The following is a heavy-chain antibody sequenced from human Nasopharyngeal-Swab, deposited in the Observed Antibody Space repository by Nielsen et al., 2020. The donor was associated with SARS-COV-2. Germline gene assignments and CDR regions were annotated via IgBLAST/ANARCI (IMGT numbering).Heavy chain of an antibody. Sequence: WIRRPPGKGLEWIGEINHSGSTNCNPSLKSRVTVSVDTSKNQFSLKLSSVTAADTAVYYCAGGRDGYTNYYYYYGMDVWGQGTTVTVSS. CDR3: AGGRDGYTNYYYYYGMDV. CDR2: INHSGST. J-gene: IGHJ6*02. D-gene: IGHD5-24*01. V-gene: IGHV4-34*13.